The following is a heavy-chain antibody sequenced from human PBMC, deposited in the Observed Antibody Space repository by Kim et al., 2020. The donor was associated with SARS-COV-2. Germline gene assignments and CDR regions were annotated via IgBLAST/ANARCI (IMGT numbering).Heavy chain of an antibody. CDR3: ARARDSSSWYFSYYGMDV. Sequence: GRFTISRDNSKNTLYLQMNSLRAEDTAVYYCARARDSSSWYFSYYGMDVWGQGTTVTVSS. J-gene: IGHJ6*02. D-gene: IGHD6-13*01. V-gene: IGHV3-66*01.